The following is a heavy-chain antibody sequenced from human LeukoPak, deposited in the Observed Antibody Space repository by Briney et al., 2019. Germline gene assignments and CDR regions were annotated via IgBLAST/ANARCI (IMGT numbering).Heavy chain of an antibody. CDR3: ARDHTVVRRLDY. CDR1: GYTFTGYG. J-gene: IGHJ4*02. D-gene: IGHD4-23*01. CDR2: ISAYNGNT. V-gene: IGHV1-18*01. Sequence: GASVKVSCKASGYTFTGYGISWVRQAPGQGLEWMGWISAYNGNTNYAQKLQGRVTMTTGTSTSTAYMELRSLRSDDTAVYYRARDHTVVRRLDYWGQGTLVTVSS.